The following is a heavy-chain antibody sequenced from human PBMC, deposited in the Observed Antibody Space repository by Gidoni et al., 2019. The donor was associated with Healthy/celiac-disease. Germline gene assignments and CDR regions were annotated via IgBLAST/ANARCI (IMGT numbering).Heavy chain of an antibody. CDR3: ARIRGGKGIFDY. CDR2: IYCSGST. Sequence: QLQLQESGPGLVKPSETLSLTCTVSGGSISSSSYYWGWIRQPPGKGLEWIGSIYCSGSTYYNPSLKSRVTISVDTSKNQFSLKLSSVTAADTAVYYCARIRGGKGIFDYWGQGTLVTVSS. J-gene: IGHJ4*02. CDR1: GGSISSSSYY. D-gene: IGHD2-15*01. V-gene: IGHV4-39*01.